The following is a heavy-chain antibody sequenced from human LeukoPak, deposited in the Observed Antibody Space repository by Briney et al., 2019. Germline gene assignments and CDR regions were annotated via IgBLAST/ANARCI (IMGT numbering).Heavy chain of an antibody. V-gene: IGHV3-21*01. D-gene: IGHD3-10*01. CDR2: ISSSSYI. J-gene: IGHJ4*02. CDR1: GFTFSSYS. CDR3: ARDFGSGSYPY. Sequence: GGSLRLSCAASGFTFSSYSTNWVRQAPGKGLEWVSSISSSSYIYYADSVKGRFTISRDNAKNSLYLQMNSLRAEDTAVYYCARDFGSGSYPYWGQGTLVTVSS.